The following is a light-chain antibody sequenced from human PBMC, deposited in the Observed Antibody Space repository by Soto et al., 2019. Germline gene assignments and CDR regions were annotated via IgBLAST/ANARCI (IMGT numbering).Light chain of an antibody. CDR2: AAS. V-gene: IGKV3-20*01. CDR3: QQYGGPPWT. J-gene: IGKJ1*01. CDR1: QSVGSNY. Sequence: EIVLTQSPGTLSLSPGDRATLSCRASQSVGSNYLAWYQQKPGQAPRLLIYAASSRAPGIPARFSGSGSGTDFTLAISRLEAEDFAVYYCQQYGGPPWTFGQGTKVEIK.